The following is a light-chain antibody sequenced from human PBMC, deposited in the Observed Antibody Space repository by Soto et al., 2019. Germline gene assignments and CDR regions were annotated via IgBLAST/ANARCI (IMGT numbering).Light chain of an antibody. Sequence: QSVLTQPPSASGTPGQRVTISCSGSSYNIGSNTVNWYQQLPGTAPNFLIYKNNQRPSGVPDRFSGSKSGTSASLAISGLQSEDEADYYCAAWDDSLNGVLFGGGTKLTVL. CDR1: SYNIGSNT. J-gene: IGLJ2*01. V-gene: IGLV1-44*01. CDR2: KNN. CDR3: AAWDDSLNGVL.